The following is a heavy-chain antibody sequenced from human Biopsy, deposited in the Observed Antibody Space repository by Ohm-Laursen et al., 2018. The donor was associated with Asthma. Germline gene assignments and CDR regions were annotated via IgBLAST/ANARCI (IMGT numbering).Heavy chain of an antibody. CDR2: VSLNGENT. Sequence: SLRLSCTASGFSFSSYAMSWVRQAPGQGLEWVSSVSLNGENTYYTDSVKGRFTISRDNPENTLYLQMSSLGAEYTAIYYCAKDKVGAANSYQYGMDVWGQGTTVTVSS. J-gene: IGHJ6*02. CDR1: GFSFSSYA. D-gene: IGHD1-26*01. CDR3: AKDKVGAANSYQYGMDV. V-gene: IGHV3-23*01.